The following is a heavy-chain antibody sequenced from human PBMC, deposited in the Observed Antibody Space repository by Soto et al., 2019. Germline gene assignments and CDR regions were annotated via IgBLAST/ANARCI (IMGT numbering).Heavy chain of an antibody. CDR1: GGTFSSYT. J-gene: IGHJ4*02. D-gene: IGHD4-17*01. CDR3: ARGDNYGDHDY. CDR2: IIPILGIA. V-gene: IGHV1-69*02. Sequence: SVKVSCKASGGTFSSYTISWVRQAPGQGLEWMGRIIPILGIANYAQKFQGRVTITADKSTSTAYMELSSLRSEDTAVYYCARGDNYGDHDYWGQGTLVTVSS.